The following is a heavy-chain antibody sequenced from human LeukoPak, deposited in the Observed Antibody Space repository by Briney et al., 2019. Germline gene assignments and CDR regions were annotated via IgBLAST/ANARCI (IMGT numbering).Heavy chain of an antibody. Sequence: GGSLRLSCAASGFTFSNYVMSWVRQAPGKGLEWVSAISGSDGSTWYADSVKGRFTVSRDNSKNTLYLQMNSLRAEDTAVYYCAKDGYYYDSSGYYPFDYWGQGTLVTVSS. D-gene: IGHD3-22*01. CDR1: GFTFSNYV. CDR2: ISGSDGST. CDR3: AKDGYYYDSSGYYPFDY. V-gene: IGHV3-23*01. J-gene: IGHJ4*02.